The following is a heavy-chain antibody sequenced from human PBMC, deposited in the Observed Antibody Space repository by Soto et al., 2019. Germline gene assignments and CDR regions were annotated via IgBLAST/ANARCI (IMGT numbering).Heavy chain of an antibody. V-gene: IGHV3-33*01. J-gene: IGHJ4*02. D-gene: IGHD1-26*01. Sequence: PGGSLRLSXAASGFTFSSYGMHWVRQAPGKGLEWVAVIWYDGSNKHYADPVKGRFTISRDNSKNTLSLQMNSLRAEDTAIYYCARDIDWYSNSSGFDNWGQGTLVTVSS. CDR3: ARDIDWYSNSSGFDN. CDR1: GFTFSSYG. CDR2: IWYDGSNK.